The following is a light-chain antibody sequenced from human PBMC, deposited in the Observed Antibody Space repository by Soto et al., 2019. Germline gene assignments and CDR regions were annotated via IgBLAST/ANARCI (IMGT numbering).Light chain of an antibody. J-gene: IGKJ1*01. CDR1: QRVSSSY. CDR3: QQYGNSPWT. Sequence: EIVLTQSPGTLSLSPGERATRSCRASQRVSSSYLAWYQQKPGQAPRLLIYGASSRATGIPDRFSGSGSGTDFSLTISRLEPEDFAVYYCQQYGNSPWTFGQGTKVDIK. CDR2: GAS. V-gene: IGKV3-20*01.